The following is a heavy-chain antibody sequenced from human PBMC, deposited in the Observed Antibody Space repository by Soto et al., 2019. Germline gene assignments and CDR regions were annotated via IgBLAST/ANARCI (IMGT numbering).Heavy chain of an antibody. Sequence: GGSLRLSCAASGFTFSSYAMHWVRQAPGKGLEWVAVISYDGSNKYYADSVKGRLTISRDNSKNTLYLQMNSLRAEDTAVYYCASKRVSSGYYADYWGQGTLVTVSS. CDR1: GFTFSSYA. J-gene: IGHJ4*02. CDR3: ASKRVSSGYYADY. CDR2: ISYDGSNK. V-gene: IGHV3-30-3*01. D-gene: IGHD3-22*01.